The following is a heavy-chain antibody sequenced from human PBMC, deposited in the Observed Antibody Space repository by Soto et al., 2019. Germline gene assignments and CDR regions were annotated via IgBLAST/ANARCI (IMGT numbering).Heavy chain of an antibody. Sequence: GGSLRLSCAASGFTFSSYAMHWVRQAPGKGLEWVAVISYDGSNKYYADSVKGRFTISRDNSKNTLYLQMNSLRAEDTAVYYCARGSHYDFWSGLDYWGQGTLVTVSS. CDR1: GFTFSSYA. D-gene: IGHD3-3*01. CDR3: ARGSHYDFWSGLDY. J-gene: IGHJ4*02. V-gene: IGHV3-30-3*01. CDR2: ISYDGSNK.